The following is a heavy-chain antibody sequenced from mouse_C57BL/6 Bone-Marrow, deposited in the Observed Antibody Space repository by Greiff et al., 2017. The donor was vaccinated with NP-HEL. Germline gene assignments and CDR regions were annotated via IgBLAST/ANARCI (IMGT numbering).Heavy chain of an antibody. CDR3: ATLLPDGSSSSFAY. CDR1: GYTFTNYW. V-gene: IGHV1-63*01. D-gene: IGHD1-1*01. J-gene: IGHJ3*01. CDR2: IYPGGGYT. Sequence: VQLQQSGAELVRPGTSVKMSCKASGYTFTNYWIGWAKQRPGHGLEWIGDIYPGGGYTNYNEKFKGKATLTADKSSSTAYMQFSSLTSEDSAIYYCATLLPDGSSSSFAYWGQGTLVTVSA.